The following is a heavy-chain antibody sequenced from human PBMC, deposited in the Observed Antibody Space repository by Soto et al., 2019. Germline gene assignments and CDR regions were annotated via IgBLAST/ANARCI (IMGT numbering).Heavy chain of an antibody. CDR2: ISGSGGTT. V-gene: IGHV3-23*01. J-gene: IGHJ3*02. CDR1: GFTFSSYA. CDR3: AKLKGRGSFDI. Sequence: DVQLLESGGGLVQPGGSLRLSCAGSGFTFSSYAMSWVRQAPGKGLEWVSGISGSGGTTHNADSVKGRFTITRDNSKNTLYLQMNSLRVEDTAVHYCAKLKGRGSFDIWGQGTMVTVSS.